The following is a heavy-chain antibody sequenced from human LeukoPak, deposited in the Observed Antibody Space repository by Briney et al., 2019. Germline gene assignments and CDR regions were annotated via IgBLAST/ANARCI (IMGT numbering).Heavy chain of an antibody. V-gene: IGHV1-2*02. CDR3: ARDGMITFGGDQYYFDY. CDR1: GYTFTGYY. CDR2: INPNSGGT. Sequence: ASVKVSCKASGYTFTGYYMHWVRQAPGQGLEWMGWINPNSGGTNYAQKFQGRVTMTTDTSTSTAYMELRSLRSDDTAVYYCARDGMITFGGDQYYFDYWGQGTLVTVSS. D-gene: IGHD3-16*01. J-gene: IGHJ4*02.